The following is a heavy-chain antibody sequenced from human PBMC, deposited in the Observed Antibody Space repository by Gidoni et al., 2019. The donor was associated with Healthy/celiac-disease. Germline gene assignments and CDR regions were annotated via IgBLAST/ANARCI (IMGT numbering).Heavy chain of an antibody. CDR2: ISGSDGST. CDR3: AKGDGSGSYYNYGMDV. D-gene: IGHD3-10*01. J-gene: IGHJ6*02. V-gene: IGHV3-23*01. Sequence: EVQLLESGGGLVQPGGSLRISCAASGFTFSSYAMCWGRQAPGKGLEWFSAISGSDGSTYYADSVKGRFTISGENSKNTLYLQMNSLRAEDTAVYYCAKGDGSGSYYNYGMDVWGQGTTVTVSS. CDR1: GFTFSSYA.